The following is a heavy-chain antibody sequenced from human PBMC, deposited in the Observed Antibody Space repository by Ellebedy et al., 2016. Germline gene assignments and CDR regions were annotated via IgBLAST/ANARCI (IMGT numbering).Heavy chain of an antibody. CDR1: GFTFSSYG. V-gene: IGHV3-33*01. Sequence: GGSLRLSCAASGFTFSSYGMHWVRQAPGKGLEWVAVIWYDGSNKYYADSVKGRFTISRDNSKNTLYLQMNSLKTEDTAVYYCTTDHGDFWSGYVYYYYGMDVWGQGTTVTVSS. CDR2: IWYDGSNK. D-gene: IGHD3-3*01. CDR3: TTDHGDFWSGYVYYYYGMDV. J-gene: IGHJ6*02.